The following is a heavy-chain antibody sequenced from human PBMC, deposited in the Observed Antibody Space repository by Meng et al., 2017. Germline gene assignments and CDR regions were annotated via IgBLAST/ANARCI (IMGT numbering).Heavy chain of an antibody. CDR3: AKEGWLDDY. V-gene: IGHV3-11*01. CDR2: ISSSGSTR. CDR1: GFTFSGYY. Sequence: QVQLVGSGGGLVKHGGSLRLSCAAYGFTFSGYYMSCIRQAPGKGMEWVSYISSSGSTRYYADTVKGRFTISRDNAKNSLYLQMNSLRAEDTAVYYCAKEGWLDDYWGQRTVVTVSS. D-gene: IGHD6-19*01. J-gene: IGHJ4*02.